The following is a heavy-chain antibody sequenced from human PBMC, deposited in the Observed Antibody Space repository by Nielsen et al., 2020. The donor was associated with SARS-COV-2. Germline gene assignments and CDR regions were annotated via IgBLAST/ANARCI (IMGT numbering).Heavy chain of an antibody. CDR2: IWYDGSNK. D-gene: IGHD3-3*01. Sequence: GGSLRLSCAASGFTFSSYGMHWVRQAPGKGLEWVAVIWYDGSNKYYADSVKGRFTISRDNSKNTLYLQMNSLRAEDTAVYYCAKWARWRGGFDFWGPGTMVTVSS. CDR1: GFTFSSYG. V-gene: IGHV3-33*06. CDR3: AKWARWRGGFDF. J-gene: IGHJ3*01.